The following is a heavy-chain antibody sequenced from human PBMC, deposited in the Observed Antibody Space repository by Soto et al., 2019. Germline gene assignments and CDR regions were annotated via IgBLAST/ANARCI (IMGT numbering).Heavy chain of an antibody. CDR3: ARGGTYYAFDI. Sequence: EVQLVESGGGLVKPGGSLRLSCAPSAFTFSSYSMNWVRQAPGKRLEWVSSISSGSNYIYYADSVKGRFTISRDNAKNSLYLQMNSLRAEDTAVYYCARGGTYYAFDIWGQGTVVTVSS. CDR1: AFTFSSYS. J-gene: IGHJ3*02. D-gene: IGHD1-26*01. V-gene: IGHV3-21*01. CDR2: ISSGSNYI.